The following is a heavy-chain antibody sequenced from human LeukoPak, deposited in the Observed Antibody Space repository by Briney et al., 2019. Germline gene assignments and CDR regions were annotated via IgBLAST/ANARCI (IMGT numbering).Heavy chain of an antibody. J-gene: IGHJ5*02. CDR3: ARADFIDAGPYLIGP. CDR2: INTKSGRT. D-gene: IGHD3-3*01. CDR1: GYSFTDYY. V-gene: IGHV1-2*02. Sequence: ASVKVSCKTSGYSFTDYYIHWVRQAPGQGLEWMGWINTKSGRTSSARKFQGRVTMTRDPSITTVYMDMAWLTSNDTAIYFCARADFIDAGPYLIGPWGQGTLVTVSS.